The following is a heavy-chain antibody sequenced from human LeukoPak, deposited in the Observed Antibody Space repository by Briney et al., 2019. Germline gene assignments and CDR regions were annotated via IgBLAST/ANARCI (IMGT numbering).Heavy chain of an antibody. CDR2: INTNTGNP. CDR3: ARNRYGDYFGGSLIDY. Sequence: GASVKVSCKTSGYTFTAYYIQWVRQAPGQGLEWMGWINTNTGNPTYAQGFTGRFVFSLDTSVSTAYLQISSLKAEDTAVYYCARNRYGDYFGGSLIDYWGQGTLVTVSS. V-gene: IGHV7-4-1*02. J-gene: IGHJ4*02. CDR1: GYTFTAYY. D-gene: IGHD4-17*01.